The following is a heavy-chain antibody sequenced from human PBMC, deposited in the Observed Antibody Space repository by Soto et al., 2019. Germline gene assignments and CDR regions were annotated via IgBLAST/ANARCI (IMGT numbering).Heavy chain of an antibody. CDR2: IIPIFGTA. V-gene: IGHV1-69*13. J-gene: IGHJ4*02. Sequence: SVKVSCKASGGTFSSYAISWLRQSAGQGLEWMGGIIPIFGTANYAQKFQGRVTITADESTSTAYMELSSLRSEDTAVYYCARIVGVPQRYYFDYWGQGTLVTVSS. CDR3: ARIVGVPQRYYFDY. D-gene: IGHD2-15*01. CDR1: GGTFSSYA.